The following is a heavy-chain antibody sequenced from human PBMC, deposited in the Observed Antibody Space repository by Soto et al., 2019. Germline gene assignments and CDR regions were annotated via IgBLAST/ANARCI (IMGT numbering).Heavy chain of an antibody. CDR3: ARSKRDCSSTSCYPLDYYYYYMDV. Sequence: ASVKVSCKASGYTFTGYYMHWVRQAPGQGLEWMGWINPNSGGTNYAQKFQGWVTMTRDTSISTAYMELSRLRSDDTAVYYCARSKRDCSSTSCYPLDYYYYYMDVWGKGTTVTVSS. D-gene: IGHD2-2*01. V-gene: IGHV1-2*04. J-gene: IGHJ6*03. CDR1: GYTFTGYY. CDR2: INPNSGGT.